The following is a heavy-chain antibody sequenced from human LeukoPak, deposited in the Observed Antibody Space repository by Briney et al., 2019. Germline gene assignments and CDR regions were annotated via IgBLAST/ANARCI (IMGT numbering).Heavy chain of an antibody. CDR2: TYYRSKWYN. V-gene: IGHV6-1*01. CDR3: ARSPPLYDSSGYYHEGAFDI. Sequence: SQTLSLTCAISGDSVSSNRAAWNWIRQSPSRGLEWLGSTYYRSKWYNDYAVSVKSRITMNPDTSKNHFSLQLNSVTPEDTAVYYCARSPPLYDSSGYYHEGAFDIWGQGTMVTVSS. J-gene: IGHJ3*02. D-gene: IGHD3-22*01. CDR1: GDSVSSNRAA.